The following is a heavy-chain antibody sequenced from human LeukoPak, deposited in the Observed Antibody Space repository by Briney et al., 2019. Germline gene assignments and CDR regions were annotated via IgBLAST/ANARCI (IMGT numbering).Heavy chain of an antibody. D-gene: IGHD1-26*01. CDR1: GFIFNNYT. V-gene: IGHV3-43*01. Sequence: GGSLRLSCAASGFIFNNYTMHWVRQVPEKGLEWVSLISWDGGSKYYADTVKGRFTISRDNSDNSLFLQMSSLKTEDTALYYCAKARGPFDDGLDLWGRGTLVTVSS. J-gene: IGHJ3*01. CDR3: AKARGPFDDGLDL. CDR2: ISWDGGSK.